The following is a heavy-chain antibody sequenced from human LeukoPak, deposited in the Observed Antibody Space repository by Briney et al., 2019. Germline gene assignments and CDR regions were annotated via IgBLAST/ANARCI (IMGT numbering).Heavy chain of an antibody. CDR1: GFTFNTYG. CDR3: ARDQGGVGY. Sequence: GGSLRLSCAASGFTFNTYGMSWVRQAPGKGLEWVSGISGSGGATYYADSVKGRFTISRDDPHNTLYLQMNSLRAEDTAVYYCARDQGGVGYWGQGALVTVSS. J-gene: IGHJ4*02. D-gene: IGHD3-16*01. V-gene: IGHV3-23*01. CDR2: ISGSGGAT.